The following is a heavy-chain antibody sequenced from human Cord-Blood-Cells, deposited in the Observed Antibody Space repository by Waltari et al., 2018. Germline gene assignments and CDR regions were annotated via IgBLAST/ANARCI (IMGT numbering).Heavy chain of an antibody. V-gene: IGHV4-38-2*02. Sequence: QVQLQESGPGLVKPSATLSLTCAVSGYSISSGYYWGWIRQPPGKGLEWIGSIYHSGSTYYNPSLKSRVTISVDTSKNQFSLKLSSVTAADTAVYYWARDRLSCSGGSCYKVFGYWGQGTLVTVSS. CDR2: IYHSGST. CDR3: ARDRLSCSGGSCYKVFGY. CDR1: GYSISSGYY. D-gene: IGHD2-15*01. J-gene: IGHJ4*02.